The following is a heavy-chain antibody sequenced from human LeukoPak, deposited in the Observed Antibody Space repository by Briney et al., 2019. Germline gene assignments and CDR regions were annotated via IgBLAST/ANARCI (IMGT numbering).Heavy chain of an antibody. Sequence: SVKVSCKASGGTFSSYAISWLRQAPGQGLEWMGRIIPILGIANYAQKFQGRVTITADKSTSTAYMELSSLRSEDTAVYYCASTPGYSYGEPPDYWGQGTLVTVSS. V-gene: IGHV1-69*04. J-gene: IGHJ4*02. CDR3: ASTPGYSYGEPPDY. D-gene: IGHD5-18*01. CDR2: IIPILGIA. CDR1: GGTFSSYA.